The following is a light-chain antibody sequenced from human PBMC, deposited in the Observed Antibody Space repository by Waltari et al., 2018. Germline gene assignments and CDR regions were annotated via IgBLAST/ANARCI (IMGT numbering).Light chain of an antibody. CDR2: DVS. J-gene: IGLJ3*02. Sequence: QSALTQPASVSGSPGQSITISCTGTSSDVGGYNYFSWYQQHPGKAPKLMIYDVSNRPSGVSNRFSGSKSGNTASLTISGLQAEDEADYYCSSYTSSLWVFGGGTKLTVL. CDR3: SSYTSSLWV. V-gene: IGLV2-14*03. CDR1: SSDVGGYNY.